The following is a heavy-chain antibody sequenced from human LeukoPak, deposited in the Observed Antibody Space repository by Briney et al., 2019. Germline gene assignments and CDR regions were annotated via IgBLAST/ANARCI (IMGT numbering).Heavy chain of an antibody. CDR2: INHSGST. J-gene: IGHJ4*02. CDR3: ARGRRNVDIVATILSSSSPYSSSWYFDY. V-gene: IGHV4-34*01. D-gene: IGHD5-12*01. Sequence: NPSETLSLTCAVYGGSFSGYYWSLIRQPPGKGLEWIGEINHSGSTNYNPSLKSRVTISVDTSKNQFSLKLSSVTAADTAVYYCARGRRNVDIVATILSSSSPYSSSWYFDYWGQGTLVTVSS. CDR1: GGSFSGYY.